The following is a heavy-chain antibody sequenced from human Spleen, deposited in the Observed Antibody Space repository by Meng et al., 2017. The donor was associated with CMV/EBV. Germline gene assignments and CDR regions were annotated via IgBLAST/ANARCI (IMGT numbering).Heavy chain of an antibody. Sequence: GESLKISCAASGFTFSSSWMHWVCQAPEKGLEWVADIKCDGSEKYYVDSVKGRLTISRDNAKNSLYLQVNSLRAEDTAVYYCARSSSGDRYYYYYGMDVWGQGTTVTVSS. CDR2: IKCDGSEK. CDR3: ARSSSGDRYYYYYGMDV. J-gene: IGHJ6*02. CDR1: GFTFSSSW. V-gene: IGHV3-52*01. D-gene: IGHD6-6*01.